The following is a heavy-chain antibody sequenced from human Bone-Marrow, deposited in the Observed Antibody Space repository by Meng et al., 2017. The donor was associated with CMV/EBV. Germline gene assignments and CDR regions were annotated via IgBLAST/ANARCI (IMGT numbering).Heavy chain of an antibody. Sequence: GESLKISCAASGFTFSNSDMNWVRQAPGKGLEWVSSISSSSSYIYYADSVKGRFTISRDNAKNSLYLQMNSLRAEDTAVYYCARECSTSCYFLDAFDIWGQGTMVTVSS. J-gene: IGHJ3*02. CDR3: ARECSTSCYFLDAFDI. CDR1: GFTFSNSD. CDR2: ISSSSSYI. D-gene: IGHD2-2*01. V-gene: IGHV3-21*01.